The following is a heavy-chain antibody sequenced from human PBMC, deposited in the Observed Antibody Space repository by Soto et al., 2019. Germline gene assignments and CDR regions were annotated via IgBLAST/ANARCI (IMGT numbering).Heavy chain of an antibody. CDR1: GGPFSTYA. J-gene: IGHJ4*02. V-gene: IGHV1-69*01. CDR3: ARPKGSYSSGYYYFDY. D-gene: IGHD6-19*01. Sequence: QVQLVQSGAEVKQPGSSVKVSCKTSGGPFSTYAIYWVRQAPGQGLEWMGAIIPLFGTADYAQKFQGRVTITADESTSTAYMELSSLRSEATAVYYCARPKGSYSSGYYYFDYWGQVTLVTVSS. CDR2: IIPLFGTA.